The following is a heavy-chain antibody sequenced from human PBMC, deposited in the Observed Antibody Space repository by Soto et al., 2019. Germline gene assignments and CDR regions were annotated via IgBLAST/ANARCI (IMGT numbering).Heavy chain of an antibody. V-gene: IGHV3-23*01. CDR3: AIVSDTHVLLWFGALLAFDY. Sequence: GGSLRLSCAASGFTFSSYAMSWVRQAPGKGLEWVSAISGSGGSTYYADSVKGRFTISRDNSKNTLYLQMNSLRAEDTAVYYCAIVSDTHVLLWFGALLAFDYWGQGTLVTVSS. CDR2: ISGSGGST. D-gene: IGHD3-10*01. J-gene: IGHJ4*02. CDR1: GFTFSSYA.